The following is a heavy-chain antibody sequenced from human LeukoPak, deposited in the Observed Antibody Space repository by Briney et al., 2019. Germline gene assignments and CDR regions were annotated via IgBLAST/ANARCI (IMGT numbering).Heavy chain of an antibody. CDR2: ITTDGNGA. V-gene: IGHV3-23*01. CDR3: AKGVLGAGSLLEYFQH. CDR1: GFAFRNYD. Sequence: GGSLRLSCAASGFAFRNYDMIWVRQAPGRGLEWVSGITTDGNGAYYADSVKGRFTVSRDNSKNTVFLQMNSLRGEDAAIYYCAKGVLGAGSLLEYFQHWGQGTLVTVSS. D-gene: IGHD3-10*01. J-gene: IGHJ1*01.